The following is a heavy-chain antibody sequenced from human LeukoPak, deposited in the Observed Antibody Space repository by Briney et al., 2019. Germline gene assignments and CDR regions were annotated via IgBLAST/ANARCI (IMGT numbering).Heavy chain of an antibody. V-gene: IGHV3-33*01. D-gene: IGHD1-26*01. J-gene: IGHJ4*02. Sequence: TGGSLRLSCAASGFILSSFGMHWVRQAPGKGLEWVAIIWYDGSYEYYADSVKGRFTISRDNSKNTLYLQMNSLRAEDTAVYYCAREGIVGATGLDYWGQGTLVTVSS. CDR3: AREGIVGATGLDY. CDR2: IWYDGSYE. CDR1: GFILSSFG.